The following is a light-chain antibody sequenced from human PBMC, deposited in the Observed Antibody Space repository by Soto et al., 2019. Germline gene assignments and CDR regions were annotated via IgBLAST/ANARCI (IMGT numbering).Light chain of an antibody. CDR3: SSYSISSTLHYV. Sequence: ALTHPASVSGSPGQSITISCTGSSSDVGAYNYVSWYQQHPGEAPKLMIYEVSNRPSRISNRFSGSKSGITASLTISGLQAEDEADYYCSSYSISSTLHYVFGTGTKVTVL. CDR2: EVS. CDR1: SSDVGAYNY. J-gene: IGLJ1*01. V-gene: IGLV2-14*01.